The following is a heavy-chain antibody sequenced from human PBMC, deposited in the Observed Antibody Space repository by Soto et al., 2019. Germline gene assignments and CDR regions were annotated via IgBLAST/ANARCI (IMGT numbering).Heavy chain of an antibody. J-gene: IGHJ6*02. CDR1: GGIFTTYA. Sequence: QVQLVQSGAEVTKPGSSVRVSCKASGGIFTTYAISWVRQAPGQGLEWMGGIIPMFGTANYAQKFQGRVTITADESARTAYMELSSLRSEDTAVYYGAKAVGNDPRPPPGYHSGMDVWGQGTTVIVSS. CDR2: IIPMFGTA. V-gene: IGHV1-69*01. CDR3: AKAVGNDPRPPPGYHSGMDV.